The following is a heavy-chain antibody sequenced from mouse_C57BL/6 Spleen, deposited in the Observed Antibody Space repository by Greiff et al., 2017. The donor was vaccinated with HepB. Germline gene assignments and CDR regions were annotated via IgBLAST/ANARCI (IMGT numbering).Heavy chain of an antibody. V-gene: IGHV1-82*01. Sequence: QVQLKQSGPELVKPGASVKISCKASGYAFSSSWMNWVKQRPGKGLEWIGRIYPGDGDTNYNGKFKGKATLTADKSSSTAYMQLSSLTSEDSAVYFCARGDHYYAMDDWGQGTSVTVSS. CDR2: IYPGDGDT. J-gene: IGHJ4*01. CDR3: ARGDHYYAMDD. CDR1: GYAFSSSW.